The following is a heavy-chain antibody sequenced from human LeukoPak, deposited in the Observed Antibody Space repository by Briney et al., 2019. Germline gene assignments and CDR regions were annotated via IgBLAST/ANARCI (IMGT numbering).Heavy chain of an antibody. V-gene: IGHV3-53*01. J-gene: IGHJ4*02. Sequence: PGGSLRLSCAASGLTVNNNYMNWVRQAPGKGLEWVSALYIGGNTYYADSVRGRFTISRDNSKNTLYLQMNSLRAEDTAVYYCATGGGFYYGHWGQGTLVTVSS. CDR2: LYIGGNT. CDR1: GLTVNNNY. CDR3: ATGGGFYYGH. D-gene: IGHD3-22*01.